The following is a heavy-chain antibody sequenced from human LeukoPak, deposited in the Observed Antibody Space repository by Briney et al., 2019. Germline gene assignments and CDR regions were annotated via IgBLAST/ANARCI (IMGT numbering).Heavy chain of an antibody. D-gene: IGHD4-11*01. J-gene: IGHJ4*02. CDR1: GFTFSSYA. CDR2: ISGSGDST. Sequence: GGSLRLSCAASGFTFSSYAINWVRQAPGKGLEWVSSISGSGDSTYYADSVKGRFTISRDNSKNTLYLQMNNLRAEDTAVYYCAKGDYSNYVRSYFDYWGQGTLVTVSS. V-gene: IGHV3-23*01. CDR3: AKGDYSNYVRSYFDY.